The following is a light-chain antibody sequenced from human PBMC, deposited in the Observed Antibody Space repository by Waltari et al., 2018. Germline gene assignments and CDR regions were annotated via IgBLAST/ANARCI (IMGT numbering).Light chain of an antibody. CDR2: GKN. Sequence: SSELTQDPVVSVAFGQTVRITCQGDSLSYYYATWYHQKPGQAPVLVMYGKNNRPSGIPDRFSGSYSGTTASLIITGAQAEDEGDYYCNSRDSRGHPLVFGTGTKVTVL. CDR3: NSRDSRGHPLV. J-gene: IGLJ1*01. CDR1: SLSYYY. V-gene: IGLV3-19*01.